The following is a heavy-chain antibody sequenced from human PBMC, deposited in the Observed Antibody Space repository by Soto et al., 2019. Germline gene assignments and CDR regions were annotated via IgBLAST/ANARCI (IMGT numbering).Heavy chain of an antibody. J-gene: IGHJ6*02. CDR2: ISSSSSYI. CDR1: GFTFSSYS. Sequence: SLRLSCAASGFTFSSYSMNWVRQAPGKGLEWVSSISSSSSYIYYADSVKGRFTISRDNAKNSLYLQMNSLRAEDTDVYYCARDKAPRYCSSTSCYNYYYYGMDVWGQGTTVTVSS. V-gene: IGHV3-21*01. CDR3: ARDKAPRYCSSTSCYNYYYYGMDV. D-gene: IGHD2-2*02.